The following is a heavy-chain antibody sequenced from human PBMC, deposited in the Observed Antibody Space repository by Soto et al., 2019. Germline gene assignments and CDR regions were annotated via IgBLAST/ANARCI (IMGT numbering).Heavy chain of an antibody. V-gene: IGHV1-46*03. Sequence: GASLEVSCKASGSTLTQYYMHMGRQAPGQGLGWMGIINPSGGSTSYAQKFQGRVTMTRDTSTSTVYMELSSLRSEDTAVYYCARDRQSNSYYFDYWGQGTLVTVSS. CDR1: GSTLTQYY. D-gene: IGHD4-4*01. CDR2: INPSGGST. CDR3: ARDRQSNSYYFDY. J-gene: IGHJ4*02.